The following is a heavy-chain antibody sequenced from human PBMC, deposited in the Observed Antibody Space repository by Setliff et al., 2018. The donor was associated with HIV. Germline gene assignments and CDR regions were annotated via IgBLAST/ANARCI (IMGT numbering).Heavy chain of an antibody. Sequence: PGGSLRLSCAASGFTFSGSAMHWVRQASGKGLEWVGRIRSKAFNYATSYAASVNGRLTISRDDSQNTAYLQMNSLKTEDTAVYYCAMSYTDTSGYLNWGQGTQVTVSS. CDR2: IRSKAFNYAT. J-gene: IGHJ4*02. CDR1: GFTFSGSA. D-gene: IGHD3-22*01. CDR3: AMSYTDTSGYLN. V-gene: IGHV3-73*01.